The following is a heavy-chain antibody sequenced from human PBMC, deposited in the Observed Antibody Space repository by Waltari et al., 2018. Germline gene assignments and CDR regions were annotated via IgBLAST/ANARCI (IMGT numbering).Heavy chain of an antibody. CDR1: GFTFSRYW. J-gene: IGHJ4*02. D-gene: IGHD3-10*01. V-gene: IGHV3-7*01. CDR2: INYDGRQK. Sequence: EVQLVESAGVLVEPGGSLRPSCEGSGFTFSRYWMSWVRQTPGKGLEWVANINYDGRQKYYVDSVKGRFAISRDNAKNSVYLQMNSLRVEDTAVYYCAKSRGFEYWGQGALITVSS. CDR3: AKSRGFEY.